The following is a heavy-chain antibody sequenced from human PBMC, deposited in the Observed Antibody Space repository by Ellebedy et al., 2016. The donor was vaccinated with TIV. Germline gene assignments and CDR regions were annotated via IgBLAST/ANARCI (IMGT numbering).Heavy chain of an antibody. CDR2: IKQDGSEK. CDR1: GFSVSGYW. D-gene: IGHD3-10*01. V-gene: IGHV3-7*03. J-gene: IGHJ6*02. Sequence: GGSLRLSCAASGFSVSGYWMSWVRQAPGKGLEWVAQIKQDGSEKYYVDSVKGRFTISRDNAKNSLYLQMHSLRAEDTAVYYCAKDRGNYGGAPYNGMDIWGQGTTVTISS. CDR3: AKDRGNYGGAPYNGMDI.